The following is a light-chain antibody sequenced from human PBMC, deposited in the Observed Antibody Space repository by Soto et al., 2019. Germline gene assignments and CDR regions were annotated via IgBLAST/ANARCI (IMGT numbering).Light chain of an antibody. V-gene: IGKV1-39*01. Sequence: DIQLTQSPSSLSASVGDRVTITCRASQSISSYLNWNQQKPRKAPKLLIYAASSSQSGVPSRFGGNGSGADFTLTISCLQPEDFATYYCQQSYSTPDTFGQGTKLEIK. CDR2: AAS. CDR3: QQSYSTPDT. CDR1: QSISSY. J-gene: IGKJ2*01.